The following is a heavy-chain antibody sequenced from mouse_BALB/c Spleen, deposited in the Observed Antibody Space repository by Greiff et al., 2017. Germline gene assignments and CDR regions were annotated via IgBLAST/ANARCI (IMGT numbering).Heavy chain of an antibody. J-gene: IGHJ4*01. V-gene: IGHV3-6*02. CDR1: GYSITSGYY. Sequence: EVQLQESGPGLVKPSQSLSLTCSVTGYSITSGYYWNWIRQFPGNKLEWMGYISYDGSNNYNPSLKNRISITRDTSKNQFFLKLNSVTTEDTATYYCARVLRLRDMDYWGQGTSVTVSS. CDR2: ISYDGSN. D-gene: IGHD1-2*01. CDR3: ARVLRLRDMDY.